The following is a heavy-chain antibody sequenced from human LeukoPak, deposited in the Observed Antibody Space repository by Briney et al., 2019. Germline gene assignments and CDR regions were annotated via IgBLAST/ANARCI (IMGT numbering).Heavy chain of an antibody. Sequence: VASVKVSCKASGYTFTSYYMHWVRQAPGQGLEWMGIINPSGGSTSYAQKFQGRVTMTRDMSTSTVYMGLSSLRSEDTAVYYCARVCHYYGSGSYYGPFCYWGQGTLVTVSS. CDR2: INPSGGST. D-gene: IGHD3-10*01. CDR1: GYTFTSYY. CDR3: ARVCHYYGSGSYYGPFCY. J-gene: IGHJ4*02. V-gene: IGHV1-46*01.